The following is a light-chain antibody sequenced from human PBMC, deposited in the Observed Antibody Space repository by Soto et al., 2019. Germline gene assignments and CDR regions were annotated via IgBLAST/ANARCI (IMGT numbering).Light chain of an antibody. CDR1: QTLSGS. V-gene: IGKV1-5*01. Sequence: DFQVTQSPSTLSASVGDRVTITCRASQTLSGSLAWYQQKPGKAPHLLIYGASTLEDGVPSRFSGSGSGTEATLTISSLQPDDFATYYCQQYKTYPPPFGQGTKVEIK. CDR2: GAS. J-gene: IGKJ1*01. CDR3: QQYKTYPPP.